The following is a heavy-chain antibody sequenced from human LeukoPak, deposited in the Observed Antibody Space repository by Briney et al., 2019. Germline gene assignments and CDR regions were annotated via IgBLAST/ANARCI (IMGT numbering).Heavy chain of an antibody. D-gene: IGHD2-15*01. J-gene: IGHJ4*02. CDR3: AKVRYCSGVNCYPDDN. Sequence: GGSLRLSCAASGFTFSTFAMIWVRQPPGKGLEWVSSIFPSGGEIHYADSVRGRFTISRDNSKNTLYLQMNSLRAEDTAVYYCAKVRYCSGVNCYPDDNWGQGTLVTVSS. CDR2: IFPSGGEI. V-gene: IGHV3-23*01. CDR1: GFTFSTFA.